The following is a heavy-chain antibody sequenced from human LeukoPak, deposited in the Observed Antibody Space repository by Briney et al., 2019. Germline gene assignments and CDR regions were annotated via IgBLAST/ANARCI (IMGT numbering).Heavy chain of an antibody. CDR3: AKDRYSYAFEYSDS. CDR1: GFTFSSYG. V-gene: IGHV3-30*18. J-gene: IGHJ4*02. D-gene: IGHD5-18*01. Sequence: GGSLRLSCVASGFTFSSYGMHWVRQAPGKGLDWVAVISNDGSKKYYADSVKGRFTISRDNSKNTLSLQVSSLRTEDTAVYYCAKDRYSYAFEYSDSWGQGTLVTVSS. CDR2: ISNDGSKK.